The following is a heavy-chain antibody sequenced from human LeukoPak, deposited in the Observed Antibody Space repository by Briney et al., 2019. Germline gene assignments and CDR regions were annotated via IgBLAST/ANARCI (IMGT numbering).Heavy chain of an antibody. CDR3: ARLGAAADNFDY. V-gene: IGHV3-21*01. J-gene: IGHJ4*02. CDR2: ISSSSSYI. Sequence: GGSLRLSCAASGLTFSSYSMNWVRQAPGKGLEWVSSISSSSSYIYYADSVKGRFTISRDNAKNSLYLQMNSLRAEDTAVYYCARLGAAADNFDYWGQGTLVTVSS. D-gene: IGHD6-13*01. CDR1: GLTFSSYS.